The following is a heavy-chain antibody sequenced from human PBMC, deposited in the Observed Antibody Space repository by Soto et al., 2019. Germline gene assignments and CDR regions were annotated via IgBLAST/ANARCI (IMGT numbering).Heavy chain of an antibody. Sequence: GGSLRLSCAASGFTFSNAWMNWVRQAPGKGLEWVGRIKSKTDGGTTDYAAPVKGRFTISRDDSKNTLYLQMNSLKTEDTAVYYCSHFTPNYYDSSGYYVFDYWGQGTLVTVSS. CDR3: SHFTPNYYDSSGYYVFDY. CDR2: IKSKTDGGTT. V-gene: IGHV3-15*07. D-gene: IGHD3-22*01. J-gene: IGHJ4*02. CDR1: GFTFSNAW.